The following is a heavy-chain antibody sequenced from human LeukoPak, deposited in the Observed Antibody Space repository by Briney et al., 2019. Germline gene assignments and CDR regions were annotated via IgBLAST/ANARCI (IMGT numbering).Heavy chain of an antibody. Sequence: SETLSLTCTVSGGSINSHFWSWIRQPPGKGLEWIVYIYNSGRTKYNPSLQSRVTISLDTSESNFSLKLTSVTAADTAVYYCARLFDNDSSGHPDTFDMWGQGTVVIVSS. CDR1: GGSINSHF. J-gene: IGHJ3*02. CDR3: ARLFDNDSSGHPDTFDM. CDR2: IYNSGRT. D-gene: IGHD3-22*01. V-gene: IGHV4-59*11.